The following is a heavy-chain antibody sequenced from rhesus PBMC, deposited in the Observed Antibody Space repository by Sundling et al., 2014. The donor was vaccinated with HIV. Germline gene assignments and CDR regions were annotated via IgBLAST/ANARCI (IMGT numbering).Heavy chain of an antibody. J-gene: IGHJ4*01. CDR2: ISGSGGTT. Sequence: QVQLQESGPGLVKPSETLSLTCAVSGGSVSNNYWNWIRQSPGKGLEWIGYISGSGGTTDYNPSLRSRVTISTDTSKNQFSLKLSSVTAADTAVYYCARAKGWNYPFDSWGQGVLVTVSS. D-gene: IGHD1-1*01. V-gene: IGHV4-160*01. CDR1: GGSVSNNY. CDR3: ARAKGWNYPFDS.